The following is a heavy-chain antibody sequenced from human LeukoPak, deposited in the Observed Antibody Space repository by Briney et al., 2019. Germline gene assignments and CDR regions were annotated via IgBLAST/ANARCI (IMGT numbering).Heavy chain of an antibody. Sequence: PSETLSLTCTVSGGSISSYYWSWIPQPAGKGLEWIGRTYTSGSTNYNPSLKSRVTMSVDTSKNQFSLKLSSVTAADTAVYYCARDRGGDFWSGHNWFDPWGQGTLVTVSS. D-gene: IGHD3-3*01. J-gene: IGHJ5*02. CDR2: TYTSGST. CDR1: GGSISSYY. CDR3: ARDRGGDFWSGHNWFDP. V-gene: IGHV4-4*07.